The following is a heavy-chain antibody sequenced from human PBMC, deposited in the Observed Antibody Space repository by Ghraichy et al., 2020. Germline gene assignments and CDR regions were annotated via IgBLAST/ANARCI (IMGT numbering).Heavy chain of an antibody. D-gene: IGHD7-27*01. CDR3: ARLGMDV. Sequence: ASVKVSCKASGYTFTGYTMHWVRHAPGQGLEWMGWINPNSGGTNYAQKFEGRVTMTRDTSISTVYMELIRLTSDDTAVYYCARLGMDVWGQGTLVTVSS. CDR1: GYTFTGYT. CDR2: INPNSGGT. J-gene: IGHJ4*02. V-gene: IGHV1-2*02.